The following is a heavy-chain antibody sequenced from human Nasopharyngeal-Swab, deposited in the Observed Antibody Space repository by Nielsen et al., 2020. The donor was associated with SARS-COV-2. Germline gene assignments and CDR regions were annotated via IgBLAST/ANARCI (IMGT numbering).Heavy chain of an antibody. CDR1: GFNFHTYA. V-gene: IGHV3-30*04. CDR2: ISYDGSNQ. J-gene: IGHJ6*02. Sequence: GESLKISCVASGFNFHTYALHWVRQAPGKGLAWVAIISYDGSNQFYADSVKGRFTVSRDNSKNTLYLQMSSLTREDTAIYYCARGKDGVYYYYGMDVWGQGTTVTVSS. CDR3: ARGKDGVYYYYGMDV. D-gene: IGHD4-17*01.